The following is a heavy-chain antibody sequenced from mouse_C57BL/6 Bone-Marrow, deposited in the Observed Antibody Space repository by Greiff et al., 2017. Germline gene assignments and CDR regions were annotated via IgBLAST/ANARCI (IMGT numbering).Heavy chain of an antibody. CDR3: TNSSFDD. V-gene: IGHV1-15*01. CDR2: IDPETGGT. Sequence: VKLQESGAELVRPGASVTLSCKASGYTFPDYELHWVKQTPVHGLEWIGAIDPETGGTAYNQKFKGKAILTADKSSSTAYMELRSLTSEDSAVYYCTNSSFDDWGQGTTLTVAS. CDR1: GYTFPDYE. J-gene: IGHJ2*01.